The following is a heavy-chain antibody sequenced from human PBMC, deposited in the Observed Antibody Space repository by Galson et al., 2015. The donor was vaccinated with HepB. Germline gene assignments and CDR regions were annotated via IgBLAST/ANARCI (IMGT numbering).Heavy chain of an antibody. Sequence: SCKASGYTFTSYAMNWVRQAPGQGLEWMGWINTNTGNPTYAQGFTGRFVFSLDTSVSTAYLQISSLKAEDTAVYYCARGVGLGLIWEQQLGSFDYWGQGTLVTVSS. CDR2: INTNTGNP. V-gene: IGHV7-4-1*02. J-gene: IGHJ4*02. D-gene: IGHD6-13*01. CDR1: GYTFTSYA. CDR3: ARGVGLGLIWEQQLGSFDY.